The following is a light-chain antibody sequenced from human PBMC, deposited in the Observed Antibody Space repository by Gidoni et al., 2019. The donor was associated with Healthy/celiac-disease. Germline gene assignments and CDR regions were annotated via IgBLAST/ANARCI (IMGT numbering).Light chain of an antibody. V-gene: IGKV3-11*01. CDR3: QQRSNWPLLT. CDR1: QSFSSY. CDR2: DAS. Sequence: EIVLTQSPATLSLSPGERATLSCRASQSFSSYLAWYQQKPGQAPSLLIYDASNRATGIPARFSGSGSGTDFTLTISSLEPEDFAVYYCQQRSNWPLLTFGGGTKVEIK. J-gene: IGKJ4*01.